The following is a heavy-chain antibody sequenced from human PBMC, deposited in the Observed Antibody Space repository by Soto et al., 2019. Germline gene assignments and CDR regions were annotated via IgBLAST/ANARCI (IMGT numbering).Heavy chain of an antibody. V-gene: IGHV1-69*01. CDR3: ARGEAYLGV. CDR1: RDTFSKYA. Sequence: QVQLVQSGAEVKKPGSSVKASCKASRDTFSKYAFNWVRQAPGQGLEWMGWIIPIFDSRNYAEKFQGRGTITADESTSTAYMELRSLRFEDTAAYYCARGEAYLGVWGQGTTVTVSS. D-gene: IGHD3-16*01. J-gene: IGHJ6*02. CDR2: IIPIFDSR.